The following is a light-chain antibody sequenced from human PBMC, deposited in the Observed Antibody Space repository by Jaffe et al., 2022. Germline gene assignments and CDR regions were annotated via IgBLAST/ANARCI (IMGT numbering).Light chain of an antibody. CDR3: QSADSSYVV. Sequence: SYELTQPPSVSVSPGQTARITCSGDALPKQYAYWYQQKPGQAPVLVIYKDSERPSGIPERFSGSSSGTTVTLTISGVQAEDEADYYCQSADSSYVVFGGGTKLTVL. CDR2: KDS. J-gene: IGLJ2*01. CDR1: ALPKQY. V-gene: IGLV3-25*03.